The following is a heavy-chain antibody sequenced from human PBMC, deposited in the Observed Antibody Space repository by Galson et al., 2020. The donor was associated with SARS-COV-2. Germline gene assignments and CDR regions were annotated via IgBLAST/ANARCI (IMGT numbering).Heavy chain of an antibody. D-gene: IGHD6-6*01. V-gene: IGHV3-64D*08. CDR1: GFAFSEYA. CDR3: LAYSSSRHTS. CDR2: LSTTGGTS. J-gene: IGHJ5*01. Sequence: GGSLRLSCSASGFAFSEYAMHWVRQAPGKGLQYVSALSTTGGTSFYADSVSGRFTMSRDNSKNTFYLQMTGLRVEDTAFYYCLAYSSSRHTSWGHGTLVTVSS.